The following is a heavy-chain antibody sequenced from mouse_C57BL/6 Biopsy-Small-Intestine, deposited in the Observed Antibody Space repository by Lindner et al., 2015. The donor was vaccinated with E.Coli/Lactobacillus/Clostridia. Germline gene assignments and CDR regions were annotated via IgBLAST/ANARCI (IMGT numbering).Heavy chain of an antibody. J-gene: IGHJ3*01. CDR3: ARSGFDYGFAY. CDR1: GYAFSSSW. Sequence: VQLQESGPELVKPGASVKISCKASGYAFSSSWMNWVKQRPGKGLEWIGRIYPGDGDTHYNGKFKGKATLTADKSPSTAYIQLSSLTSEDSAVYFCARSGFDYGFAYWGQGTLVTVS. V-gene: IGHV1-82*01. D-gene: IGHD2-4*01. CDR2: IYPGDGDT.